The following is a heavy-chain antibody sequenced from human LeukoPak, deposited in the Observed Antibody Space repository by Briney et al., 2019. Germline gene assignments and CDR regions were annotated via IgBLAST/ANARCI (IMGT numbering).Heavy chain of an antibody. CDR2: IYRGGTT. CDR1: GFTVGSNY. Sequence: TGGSLRLSCAASGFTVGSNYMSWVRQAPGKGLGWVSVIYRGGTTYYADSVKGRFTISGDNSKNTLFLQMNSLRAEDTAVYYCARVLGYSYGYLEMWGQGTQVTVSS. D-gene: IGHD5-18*01. J-gene: IGHJ4*02. V-gene: IGHV3-53*01. CDR3: ARVLGYSYGYLEM.